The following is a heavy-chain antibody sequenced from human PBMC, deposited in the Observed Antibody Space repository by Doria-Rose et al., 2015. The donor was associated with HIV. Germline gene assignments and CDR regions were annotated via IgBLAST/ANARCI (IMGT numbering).Heavy chain of an antibody. D-gene: IGHD3-3*01. CDR1: GASVSSRGYY. V-gene: IGHV4-31*02. CDR3: ARMGSYRELDY. CDR2: TYYTGTS. J-gene: IGHJ4*02. Sequence: VSGASVSSRGYYWNWIRQAPGKGLESLGYTYYTGTSDYSPSLKSRLNMAVDTSKNQFSLKLSFVTVADTAVYYCARMGSYRELDYWGQGALVIVSA.